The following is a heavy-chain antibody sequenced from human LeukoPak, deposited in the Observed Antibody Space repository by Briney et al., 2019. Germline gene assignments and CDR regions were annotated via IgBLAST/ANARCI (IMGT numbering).Heavy chain of an antibody. J-gene: IGHJ4*02. CDR2: ISSSSSYI. CDR3: ASRAAAGTQTDY. CDR1: GFTFSSYS. V-gene: IGHV3-21*01. Sequence: GGALRLSCAASGFTFSSYSMNWVRQAPGKGVEWVSSISSSSSYIYYADSVKGRFTISRDNAKNSLYLQMNSLRAEDTAVYYCASRAAAGTQTDYWGQGTLVTVSS. D-gene: IGHD6-13*01.